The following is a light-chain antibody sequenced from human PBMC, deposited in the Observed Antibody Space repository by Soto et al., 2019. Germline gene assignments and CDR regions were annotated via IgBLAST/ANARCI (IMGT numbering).Light chain of an antibody. CDR3: QQRSDSPPLT. CDR2: DAY. CDR1: QSVFGY. V-gene: IGKV3-11*01. Sequence: VLTQSPATLSLSPGDRATLSCRASQSVFGYLAWYQHKPGQAPRLLIYDAYKRATGVPARFSGSGSETDFTLIISSLKPEDFAVYYCQQRSDSPPLTFGGGTRVEIK. J-gene: IGKJ4*01.